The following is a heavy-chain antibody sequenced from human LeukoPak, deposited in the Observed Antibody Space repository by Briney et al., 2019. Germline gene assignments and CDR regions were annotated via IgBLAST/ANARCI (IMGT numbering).Heavy chain of an antibody. CDR3: ARPPYDFWSGYPTAYFQH. CDR1: GYTFTSYA. V-gene: IGHV1-3*01. D-gene: IGHD3-3*01. Sequence: GASVKVSCKTSGYTFTSYAMHWVRQAPGQRLEWMGWINAGNGNTKYSQKFQGRVTITRDTSASTAYMELSSLRSEDTAVYYCARPPYDFWSGYPTAYFQHWGQGTLVTVSS. CDR2: INAGNGNT. J-gene: IGHJ1*01.